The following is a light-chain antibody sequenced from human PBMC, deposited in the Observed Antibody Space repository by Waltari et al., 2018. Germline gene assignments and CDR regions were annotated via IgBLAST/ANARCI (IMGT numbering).Light chain of an antibody. Sequence: DIVLTQSPVTLSLSPGDRATLPCRASQSVGNSLAWYQLKPGQAPTLLIYDASTKATGIPARFSGSGSGTDFTLTITYLAPEDFAVYYCQQRSSWPLTFGGGTTVEIK. CDR2: DAS. CDR1: QSVGNS. CDR3: QQRSSWPLT. V-gene: IGKV3-11*01. J-gene: IGKJ4*01.